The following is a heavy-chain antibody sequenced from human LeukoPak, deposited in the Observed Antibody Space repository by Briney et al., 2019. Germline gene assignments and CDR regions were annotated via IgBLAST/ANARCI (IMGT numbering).Heavy chain of an antibody. CDR2: ISFDGSDK. CDR3: ATDGGYTYGSLTRDY. D-gene: IGHD5-18*01. V-gene: IGHV3-30*03. Sequence: GGSLRLSCAVSGLTFSNYGMHWVRQAPGKGLEWVGVISFDGSDKYYGDSVKGRFTISRDNSKNMLYLQMNGLRAEDTAVYYCATDGGYTYGSLTRDYWGQGTLVTVSS. CDR1: GLTFSNYG. J-gene: IGHJ4*02.